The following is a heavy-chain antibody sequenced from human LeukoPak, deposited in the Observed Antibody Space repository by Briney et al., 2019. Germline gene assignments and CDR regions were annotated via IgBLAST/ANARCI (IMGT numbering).Heavy chain of an antibody. CDR3: AKDSYNNGWYFDH. Sequence: GGSLRLSCEASGFTFSDYYLSWIRQAPGKGLEWISYISGSSSHINYADSVKGRFTISRDNTKKSVYLQMDSLRAEDTAVYYCAKDSYNNGWYFDHWGQGTLVTVSS. CDR1: GFTFSDYY. CDR2: ISGSSSHI. V-gene: IGHV3-11*06. D-gene: IGHD6-19*01. J-gene: IGHJ4*02.